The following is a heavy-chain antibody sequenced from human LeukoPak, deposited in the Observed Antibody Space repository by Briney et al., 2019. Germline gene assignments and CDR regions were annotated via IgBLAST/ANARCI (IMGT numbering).Heavy chain of an antibody. V-gene: IGHV4-34*01. CDR3: ARETLLLDY. CDR2: INHSGST. Sequence: SETLSLTCAVYGGSFSGYYWSWIRQPPGKGLEWIGEINHSGSTNYNPSLKSRATISVDTSKNQFSLKLSSVTAADTAVYYCARETLLLDYWGQGTLVTVSS. CDR1: GGSFSGYY. J-gene: IGHJ4*02. D-gene: IGHD2-21*01.